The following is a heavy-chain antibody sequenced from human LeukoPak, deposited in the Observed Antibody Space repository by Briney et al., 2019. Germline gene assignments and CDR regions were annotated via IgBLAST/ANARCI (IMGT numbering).Heavy chain of an antibody. CDR1: GYSLSRGYY. Sequence: SETLSLTCTVSGYSLSRGYYWGWLRQPPGKGLEWIGTIYHSGSTYYNPSLKSRLTMSSVTSENQFSLKLTSVTAADTAVYFCARTYIDRLLSVFDFWGQGSLVTVSS. D-gene: IGHD3-9*01. V-gene: IGHV4-38-2*02. CDR2: IYHSGST. J-gene: IGHJ4*02. CDR3: ARTYIDRLLSVFDF.